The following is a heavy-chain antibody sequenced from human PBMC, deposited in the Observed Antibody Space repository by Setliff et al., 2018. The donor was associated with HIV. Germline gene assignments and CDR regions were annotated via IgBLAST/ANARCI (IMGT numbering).Heavy chain of an antibody. J-gene: IGHJ4*02. CDR2: VNPSGGST. V-gene: IGHV1-46*01. Sequence: ASVKVSCKASGYTFTSYYMHWVRQAPGQGLEWLGMVNPSGGSTAYAQKFQGRVTMTRDTSTNTVHMDLSGLRSDDTAVYYCARGRTAGYTYNYGYWGQGALVTRLL. D-gene: IGHD3-16*01. CDR1: GYTFTSYY. CDR3: ARGRTAGYTYNYGY.